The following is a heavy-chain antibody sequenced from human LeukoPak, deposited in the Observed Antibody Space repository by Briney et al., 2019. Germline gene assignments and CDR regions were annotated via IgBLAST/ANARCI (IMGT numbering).Heavy chain of an antibody. J-gene: IGHJ4*02. Sequence: PGGSLRLCCAGSGFTFSSYSMNWVRQAPGKGLEWVSSISSSSNYIYYADSVKGRFTISRDNAKNSLYLQMNSLRAEDTAVYYCARVTSAWFTGLGYWGQGTLVAVSS. V-gene: IGHV3-21*01. CDR2: ISSSSNYI. CDR3: ARVTSAWFTGLGY. CDR1: GFTFSSYS. D-gene: IGHD6-19*01.